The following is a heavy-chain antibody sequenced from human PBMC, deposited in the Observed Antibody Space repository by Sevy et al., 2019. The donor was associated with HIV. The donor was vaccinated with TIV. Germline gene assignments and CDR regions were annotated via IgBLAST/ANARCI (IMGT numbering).Heavy chain of an antibody. J-gene: IGHJ4*02. Sequence: GSLRLSCTASGFTFGDYAMSWFRQAPGRGLEWVGFIRSETYGETTEYAASAKGRFTVSRDDSKSIVYLQMNSLKTEDTAAYYCTRRASRVYGDHLNLYWGQGTLVTVSS. CDR3: TRRASRVYGDHLNLY. CDR1: GFTFGDYA. V-gene: IGHV3-49*03. D-gene: IGHD2-21*02. CDR2: IRSETYGETT.